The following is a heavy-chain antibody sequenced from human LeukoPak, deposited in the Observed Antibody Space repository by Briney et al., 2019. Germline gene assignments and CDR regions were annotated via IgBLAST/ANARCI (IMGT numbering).Heavy chain of an antibody. CDR1: GGTFSSYA. CDR2: IIPIFGTA. J-gene: IGHJ4*02. D-gene: IGHD2-15*01. Sequence: SVKVSCKASGGTFSSYAISWVRQAPGQGLEWMGGIIPIFGTANYAQKFQGRVTITTDESTSTAYMELSSLRSEDTAVYYCARDREDIVVVIAATPVNWGQGTLVTVSS. V-gene: IGHV1-69*05. CDR3: ARDREDIVVVIAATPVN.